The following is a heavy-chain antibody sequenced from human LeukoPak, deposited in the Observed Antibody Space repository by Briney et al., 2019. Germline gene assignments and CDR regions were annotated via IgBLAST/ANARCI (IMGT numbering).Heavy chain of an antibody. D-gene: IGHD1-26*01. CDR3: AKDRSKGSYGDEFDF. CDR2: INHSGST. J-gene: IGHJ4*02. Sequence: SETLSLTCAVYGGSFSGYYWSWIRQPPGKGLEWIGEINHSGSTNYNPSLKSRVTISVDTSKNQFSLKLSSVTAADTAVYYCAKDRSKGSYGDEFDFWGQGTLVTVSS. CDR1: GGSFSGYY. V-gene: IGHV4-34*01.